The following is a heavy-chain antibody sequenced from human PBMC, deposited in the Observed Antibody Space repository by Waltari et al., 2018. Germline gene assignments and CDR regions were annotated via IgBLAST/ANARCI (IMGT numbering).Heavy chain of an antibody. CDR3: ARVGGSYSPLSAFDI. D-gene: IGHD1-26*01. Sequence: QVQLQESGPGLVKPSETLSLTCAVSGYSISSGYYWSWIRQPAGKGLEWMGRVYVSESPSYNPSLKSRVTMSVDTSGNQVSLKLSSVIAADTAVYYCARVGGSYSPLSAFDIWGRGTLVTVSS. CDR2: VYVSESP. V-gene: IGHV4-4*07. J-gene: IGHJ3*02. CDR1: GYSISSGYY.